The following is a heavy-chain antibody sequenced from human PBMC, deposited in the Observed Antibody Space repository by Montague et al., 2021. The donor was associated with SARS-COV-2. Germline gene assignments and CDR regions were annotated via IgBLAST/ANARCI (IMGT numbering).Heavy chain of an antibody. CDR3: ARVGFFEDDAFDI. Sequence: LSLPCTVSGGSISSYYWSWIRQPPGKGLEWIGYIYYSGSTNYNPSLKSRVTISVDTSKNQFSLKLSSVTAADTAVYYCARVGFFEDDAFDIWGQGTMVTVSS. CDR2: IYYSGST. J-gene: IGHJ3*02. CDR1: GGSISSYY. V-gene: IGHV4-59*01. D-gene: IGHD3-3*01.